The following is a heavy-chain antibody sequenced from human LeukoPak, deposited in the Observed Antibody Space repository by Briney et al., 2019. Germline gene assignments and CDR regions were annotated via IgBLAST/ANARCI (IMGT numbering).Heavy chain of an antibody. Sequence: SETLSLTCTVSGGSISSGGYYRSWIRQHPGKGLEWIGYIYYSGSTYYNPSLKSRVTISVDTSKNQFSLKLSSVTAADTAVYYCARATEPTMVRGVIAWFDPWGQGTLVTVSS. J-gene: IGHJ5*02. V-gene: IGHV4-31*03. CDR2: IYYSGST. CDR3: ARATEPTMVRGVIAWFDP. D-gene: IGHD3-10*01. CDR1: GGSISSGGYY.